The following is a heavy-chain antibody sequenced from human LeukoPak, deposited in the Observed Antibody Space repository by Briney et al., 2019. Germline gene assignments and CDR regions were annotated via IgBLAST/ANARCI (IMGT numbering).Heavy chain of an antibody. D-gene: IGHD5-18*01. CDR2: INHSGST. V-gene: IGHV4-34*01. J-gene: IGHJ4*02. CDR3: LSYASGYYFEY. Sequence: PSETLSLTCAVYGGSFSGYYWSWIRQPPGKGLEWIGEINHSGSTNYNPSLKSRVTISVDTSKNQFSLKLSSVTAADTAVYYCLSYASGYYFEYWGQGTLVTVSS. CDR1: GGSFSGYY.